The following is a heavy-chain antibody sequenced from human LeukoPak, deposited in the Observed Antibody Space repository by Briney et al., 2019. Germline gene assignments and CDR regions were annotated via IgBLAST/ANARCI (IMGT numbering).Heavy chain of an antibody. Sequence: PSETLSLTCTVSGGSISNNNYYWGWIRQPPGKGLEWIGSIYYSGSTYYNPSLKSRVTISVDTSKNQFSLKLSSVTAADTAVYYCARRSRHCDILTGYLRNWGQGTLVTVSS. CDR2: IYYSGST. CDR3: ARRSRHCDILTGYLRN. V-gene: IGHV4-39*07. D-gene: IGHD3-9*01. CDR1: GGSISNNNYY. J-gene: IGHJ4*02.